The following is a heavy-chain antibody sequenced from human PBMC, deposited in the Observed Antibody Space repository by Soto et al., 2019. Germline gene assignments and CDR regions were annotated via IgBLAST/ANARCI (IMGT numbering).Heavy chain of an antibody. CDR1: GFTFSSYA. V-gene: IGHV3-23*01. CDR3: PITATGWFSAFEI. D-gene: IGHD6-19*01. CDR2: ISGSGGTT. J-gene: IGHJ3*02. Sequence: EVQLLESGGGLVQPGGSLRLSCAASGFTFSSYAMSWVRQAPGKGLEWVSAISGSGGTTYYADSVKGRLTFSRDNSKNTLYLPMHSLTSDDTAVYYCPITATGWFSAFEIWCQGTMVTVSS.